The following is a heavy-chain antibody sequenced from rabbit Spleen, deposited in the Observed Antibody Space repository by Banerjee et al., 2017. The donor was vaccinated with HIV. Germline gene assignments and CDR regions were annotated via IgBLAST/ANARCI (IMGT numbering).Heavy chain of an antibody. D-gene: IGHD8-1*01. V-gene: IGHV1S40*01. CDR3: ARDTGSSFSSYGMDL. Sequence: QSMEESWGDLVKPGASLTLTCTASGFSFNGGYDICWGRQAPGKGLEWVACAYAGSSGSTYSATWAKGRFTISKTSSTTVTLQMTSLTVADTATYFCARDTGSSFSSYGMDLWGPGTLVTFS. CDR1: GFSFNGGYD. CDR2: AYAGSSGST. J-gene: IGHJ6*01.